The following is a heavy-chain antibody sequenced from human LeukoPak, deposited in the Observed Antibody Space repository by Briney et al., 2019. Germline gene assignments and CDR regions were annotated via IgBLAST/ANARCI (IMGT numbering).Heavy chain of an antibody. CDR1: GGSISSGDYY. Sequence: SETLSLTCTVSGGSISSGDYYWSWIRQPPGKGLEWIGYIYYSGSTYYNPSLKSRVTISVDTSTNQFSLKLSSVTAADTAVYYCARSPGLGYGYYFDYWGQGTLVTVSS. CDR3: ARSPGLGYGYYFDY. D-gene: IGHD5-24*01. CDR2: IYYSGST. J-gene: IGHJ4*02. V-gene: IGHV4-30-4*01.